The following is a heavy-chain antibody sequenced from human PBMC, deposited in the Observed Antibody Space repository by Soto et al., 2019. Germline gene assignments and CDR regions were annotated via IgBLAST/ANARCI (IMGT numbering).Heavy chain of an antibody. J-gene: IGHJ4*02. Sequence: EVQMVESGGGMVQPGGSLRLSCAASGFSVTNNYMNWVRQAPGKGLEWVSIIDIGGNTYYADSVKDRFTISRDDSKNTXHLQMDSLRPEDTAVYFCARGRGSTGYLGREHYFDYWGQGTLVTVSP. CDR2: IDIGGNT. CDR3: ARGRGSTGYLGREHYFDY. CDR1: GFSVTNNY. D-gene: IGHD3-16*01. V-gene: IGHV3-66*01.